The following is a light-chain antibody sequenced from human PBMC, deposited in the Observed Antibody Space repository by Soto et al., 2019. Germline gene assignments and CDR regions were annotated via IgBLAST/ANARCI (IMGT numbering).Light chain of an antibody. V-gene: IGLV1-44*01. CDR1: SSNIGSNT. Sequence: QSVLTQPPSASGTPGQRVTISCSGTSSNIGSNTVNWYQHLPGTAPKLLIYSNNQRPSGVPDRFSGSKSGSSASLAISGLQYEDEADYYCGTWDDSLNGPVFGGGTQLTVL. CDR3: GTWDDSLNGPV. J-gene: IGLJ7*01. CDR2: SNN.